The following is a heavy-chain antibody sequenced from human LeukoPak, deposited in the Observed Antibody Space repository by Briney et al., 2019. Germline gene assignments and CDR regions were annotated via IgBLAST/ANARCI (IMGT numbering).Heavy chain of an antibody. Sequence: QPGASLRLSCAASGFIFSNYAMYWVRQAPGKGLEWVSAISGRSGSTYYADSVKGRFTISRDSSKNTLYLQVNSLRADDTAVYYCAKWGDYDVLTGYYVSDFWGQGTLVTVSS. J-gene: IGHJ4*02. CDR3: AKWGDYDVLTGYYVSDF. CDR1: GFIFSNYA. CDR2: ISGRSGST. D-gene: IGHD3-9*01. V-gene: IGHV3-23*01.